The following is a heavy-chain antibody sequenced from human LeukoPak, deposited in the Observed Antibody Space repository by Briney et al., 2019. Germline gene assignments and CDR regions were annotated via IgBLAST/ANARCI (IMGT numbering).Heavy chain of an antibody. J-gene: IGHJ6*03. CDR1: GGSISSYY. V-gene: IGHV4-4*09. Sequence: SETLSLTCTVSGGSISSYYWSWIRQPPGKGLEWIGYIYTSGSTSYNPSLKSRVTISVDTSKNQFSLKLSSVTAADTAVYYCARQVALYYMDVWGKGTTVTVSS. D-gene: IGHD5-12*01. CDR2: IYTSGST. CDR3: ARQVALYYMDV.